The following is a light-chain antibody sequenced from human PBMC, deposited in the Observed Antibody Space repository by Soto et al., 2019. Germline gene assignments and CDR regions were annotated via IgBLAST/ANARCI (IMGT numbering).Light chain of an antibody. J-gene: IGLJ1*01. CDR2: ENN. V-gene: IGLV1-51*02. Sequence: QSVLTQPPSVSAAPGQKVTISCFGSSSNIGNNYVSWYQQLPGTAPKLLIYENNKRPSGIPDRFSGSKSGTSATLGITGLQTGDEADYYCGTWDSSLSAHVFATGNKVT. CDR3: GTWDSSLSAHV. CDR1: SSNIGNNY.